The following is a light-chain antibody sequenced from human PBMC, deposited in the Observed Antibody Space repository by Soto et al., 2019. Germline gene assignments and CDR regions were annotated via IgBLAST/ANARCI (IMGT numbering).Light chain of an antibody. Sequence: QSALTQPRSVSGSPGQSVTISCTGTSSDVGGYNLVSWYQQYPGRAPKRLIYDVTKRPSGVPDRFSGSKSGNTASLTISGLLAEDEADYYCCSYAGSYTLGVFGRGTKLSVL. J-gene: IGLJ3*02. CDR2: DVT. CDR1: SSDVGGYNL. CDR3: CSYAGSYTLGV. V-gene: IGLV2-11*01.